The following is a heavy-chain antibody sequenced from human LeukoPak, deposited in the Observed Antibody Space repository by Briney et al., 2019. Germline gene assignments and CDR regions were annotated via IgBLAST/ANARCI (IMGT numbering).Heavy chain of an antibody. D-gene: IGHD6-19*01. J-gene: IGHJ4*02. Sequence: GGSLRLSCAASGFTFSSYAMSWVRQPPGKGREGFSAISGSGGSTYYADSVKGRFTISRDNSKHTLYLQMTSLRAEDTAAYYCAKDIGGWYPSAEGDYWGQGTLVTVSS. CDR2: ISGSGGST. V-gene: IGHV3-23*01. CDR3: AKDIGGWYPSAEGDY. CDR1: GFTFSSYA.